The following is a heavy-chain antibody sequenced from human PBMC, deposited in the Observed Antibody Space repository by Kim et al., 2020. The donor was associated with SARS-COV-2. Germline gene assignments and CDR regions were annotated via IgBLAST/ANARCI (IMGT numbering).Heavy chain of an antibody. CDR1: GFTFSTYA. D-gene: IGHD2-21*02. J-gene: IGHJ6*03. Sequence: GGSLRLSCAASGFTFSTYAMSWVRQAPGKGLEWVSGISGSGATSYYADSVKGRFTISRDNSKDTIYLQMNSLRVEDTAKYYCAKVFGYWESGDQRYYHHNMDVWGNGTTVTVSS. CDR3: AKVFGYWESGDQRYYHHNMDV. CDR2: ISGSGATS. V-gene: IGHV3-23*01.